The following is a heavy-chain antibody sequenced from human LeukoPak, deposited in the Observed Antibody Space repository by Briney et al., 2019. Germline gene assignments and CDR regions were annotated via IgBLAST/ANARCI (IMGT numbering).Heavy chain of an antibody. V-gene: IGHV3-53*01. J-gene: IGHJ4*02. CDR2: IYSGGST. CDR1: GLTVSNNY. D-gene: IGHD6-19*01. Sequence: GGSLRLSCAASGLTVSNNYMSWVRQAPGKGLEWVSVIYSGGSTYYADSVKGRFTISRDNSKNTLYLQMNSLRAEDTAVYYCARGIVVTGTWDYFDCWGQGTLVTVSS. CDR3: ARGIVVTGTWDYFDC.